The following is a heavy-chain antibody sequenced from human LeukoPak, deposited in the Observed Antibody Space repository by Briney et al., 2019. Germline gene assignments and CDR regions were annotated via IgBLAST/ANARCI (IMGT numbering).Heavy chain of an antibody. V-gene: IGHV3-7*01. Sequence: GGSLRPSCAASGFTFSSYWMSWVRQAPGKGLEWVANIKQDGSEKYYVDSVKGRFTISRDNAKNSLYLQMNSLRAEDTAVYYCASACSSASCYSRGGYWGQGTLVTVSS. CDR1: GFTFSSYW. CDR2: IKQDGSEK. D-gene: IGHD2-2*01. J-gene: IGHJ4*02. CDR3: ASACSSASCYSRGGY.